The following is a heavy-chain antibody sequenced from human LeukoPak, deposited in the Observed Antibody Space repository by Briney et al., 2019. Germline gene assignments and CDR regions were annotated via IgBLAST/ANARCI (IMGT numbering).Heavy chain of an antibody. V-gene: IGHV1-18*01. D-gene: IGHD3-22*01. CDR3: ARDWFYYDSSAYGHDAFDM. CDR2: VRPYSENA. J-gene: IGHJ3*02. Sequence: ASVKVSCKASGYMFINYGFSWVRQAPGQGLEWMGWVRPYSENAIYGQDLQGRLTLTIDTSTSTAYMELRSLRSDDTAVYYCARDWFYYDSSAYGHDAFDMWGQGTMVTVSS. CDR1: GYMFINYG.